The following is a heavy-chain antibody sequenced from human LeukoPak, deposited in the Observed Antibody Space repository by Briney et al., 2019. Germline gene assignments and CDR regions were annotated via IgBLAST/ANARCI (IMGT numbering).Heavy chain of an antibody. CDR2: IYNTGST. CDR3: TRLPSY. Sequence: GGSLRLSCAASGFTVSSHYMTWVRQAPGKGLEWVSVIYNTGSTYYADSVKGRFTISRDSSKNTLFLQMNSLTADDTAVYYCTRLPSYWGQGTLVTVSP. V-gene: IGHV3-66*02. CDR1: GFTVSSHY. J-gene: IGHJ4*02.